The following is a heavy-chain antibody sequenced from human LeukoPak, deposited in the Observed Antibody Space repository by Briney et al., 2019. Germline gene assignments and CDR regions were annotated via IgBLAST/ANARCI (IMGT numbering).Heavy chain of an antibody. J-gene: IGHJ6*03. CDR1: GDSISTSSYY. CDR3: ARHKDYYYSYMDV. V-gene: IGHV4-39*01. CDR2: NYSGST. Sequence: PSETLSHTCSVSGDSISTSSYYWGWIRQPPGKGLEWIGTNYSGSTYYNPSLTSRVTISVDTSKNQFSLKLSSVTAADTAVYYCARHKDYYYSYMDVWGKGTTVTISS.